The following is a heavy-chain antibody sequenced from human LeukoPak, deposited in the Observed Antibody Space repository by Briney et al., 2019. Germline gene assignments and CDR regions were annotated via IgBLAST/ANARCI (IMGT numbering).Heavy chain of an antibody. V-gene: IGHV4-34*01. CDR3: ARVKLLYDYVWGSYRYTYFDY. J-gene: IGHJ4*02. Sequence: SETLSLTCAVYGGSFSGYYWSWIRQPPGKGLEWIGEINHSGSTNYNPSLKSRVTISVDTSKNQFSLKLSSVTAADTAVYYCARVKLLYDYVWGSYRYTYFDYWGQGTLVTVSS. CDR2: INHSGST. D-gene: IGHD3-16*02. CDR1: GGSFSGYY.